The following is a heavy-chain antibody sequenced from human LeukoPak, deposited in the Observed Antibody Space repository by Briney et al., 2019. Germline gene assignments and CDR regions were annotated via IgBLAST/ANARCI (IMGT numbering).Heavy chain of an antibody. CDR2: IGTAGDT. J-gene: IGHJ3*02. V-gene: IGHV3-13*01. D-gene: IGHD2-15*01. Sequence: SXDXHWVRQATGXXLEWVSAIGTAGDTYYPGSVKGRFTISRENAKNSLYLQINSLRAGDTAVYYCARGYCSGGSCYFSGPDAFDIWGQGTMVTVSS. CDR3: ARGYCSGGSCYFSGPDAFDI. CDR1: SXD.